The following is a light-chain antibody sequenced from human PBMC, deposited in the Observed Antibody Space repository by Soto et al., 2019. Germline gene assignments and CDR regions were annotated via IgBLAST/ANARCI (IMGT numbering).Light chain of an antibody. CDR3: QQYYSYPRT. J-gene: IGKJ3*01. V-gene: IGKV1-5*03. CDR2: KAS. CDR1: QTISSW. Sequence: DIQMTQSPSTLSGSVGDRVTITCRASQTISSWLAWYQQKPGKAPKLLIYKASTLKSGVPSRFSGSGSGTEFTLTISCLQSEDFATYYCQQYYSYPRTFGPGTKVDIK.